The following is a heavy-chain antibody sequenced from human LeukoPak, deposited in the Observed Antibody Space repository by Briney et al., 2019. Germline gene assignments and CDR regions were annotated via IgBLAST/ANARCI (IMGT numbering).Heavy chain of an antibody. CDR1: GFPISSHY. CDR2: IYRSGGT. CDR3: ARDLMGIAYRGAFYY. D-gene: IGHD6-13*01. J-gene: IGHJ4*02. V-gene: IGHV3-53*01. Sequence: TGGSLRLSCAASGFPISSHYISWVRQAPGKGLDWVSVIYRSGGTYFADSVKGRFTISRDDSQNTVSLQMNNLRAEDTAVYYCARDLMGIAYRGAFYYWGQGTLVTVSS.